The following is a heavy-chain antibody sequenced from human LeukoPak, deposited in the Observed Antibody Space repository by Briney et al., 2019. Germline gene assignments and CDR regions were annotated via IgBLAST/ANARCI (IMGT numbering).Heavy chain of an antibody. CDR2: IYYSGST. V-gene: IGHV4-59*01. Sequence: SETLSLTCTVSGGSISSYYWSWIRQPPGKGLEWIGYIYYSGSTNYNPSLKSRVTISVDTSKNQFSLKLSSVTAADTAVYCCAGIVVVPAAMRSYFQHWGQGTLVTVSS. J-gene: IGHJ1*01. CDR3: AGIVVVPAAMRSYFQH. CDR1: GGSISSYY. D-gene: IGHD2-2*01.